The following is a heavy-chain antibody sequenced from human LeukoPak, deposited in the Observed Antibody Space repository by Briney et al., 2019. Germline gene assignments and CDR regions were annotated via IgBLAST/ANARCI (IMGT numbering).Heavy chain of an antibody. Sequence: GASVKVSCKASGYTFTSYGISWVRQAPGQGLEWMGWISAYNGNTNYAQKLQGRVTMTTDTSTSTAYMELRSLRSDDTAVYYCARGNEMPTTVTTEAFNDAFDIWGQGTMVTVSS. J-gene: IGHJ3*02. CDR1: GYTFTSYG. CDR3: ARGNEMPTTVTTEAFNDAFDI. D-gene: IGHD4-17*01. CDR2: ISAYNGNT. V-gene: IGHV1-18*01.